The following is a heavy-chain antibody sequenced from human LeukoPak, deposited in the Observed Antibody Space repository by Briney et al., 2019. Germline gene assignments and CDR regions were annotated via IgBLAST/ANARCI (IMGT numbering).Heavy chain of an antibody. CDR3: AREYSSSSGSVSDY. D-gene: IGHD6-6*01. CDR1: GFSFSSYS. J-gene: IGHJ4*02. Sequence: GGSLRLSGAASGFSFSSYSMNWVRQAPGKGLEWVSYISSSRNTIYYADSVKGRFTISRDNAKNSLYLQMNSLRDEDTAVYYCAREYSSSSGSVSDYWGQGTLVTVSS. V-gene: IGHV3-48*02. CDR2: ISSSRNTI.